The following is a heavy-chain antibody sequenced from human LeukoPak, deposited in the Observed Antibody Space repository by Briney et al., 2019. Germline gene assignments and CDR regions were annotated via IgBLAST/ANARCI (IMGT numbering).Heavy chain of an antibody. D-gene: IGHD3-3*01. Sequence: GGSLRLSCAASGFTFNTYSMNWVRQAPGKGLEWVSSISSGGTYIYYAGSVKGRFTISRDDARNSLYLQMNSLRAEDTAVYYCARDHWIGQYVFTPWGQGALVTVSS. J-gene: IGHJ5*02. CDR2: ISSGGTYI. CDR1: GFTFNTYS. V-gene: IGHV3-21*01. CDR3: ARDHWIGQYVFTP.